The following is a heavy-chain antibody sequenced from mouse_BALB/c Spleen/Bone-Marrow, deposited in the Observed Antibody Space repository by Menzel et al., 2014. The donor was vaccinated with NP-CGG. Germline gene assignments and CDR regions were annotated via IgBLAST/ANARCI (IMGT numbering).Heavy chain of an antibody. CDR1: GYSIXSDYA. Sequence: EVKLVESGPGLVRPSQSLSLPCTVTGYSIXSDYAWNWIRQFPGNTLEWMGYITYSGITSYNPSLKSRISITRDTSKNQFFLQLNSVTTEDTATYYCARSADWYFDVWGAGTTVTVSS. V-gene: IGHV3-2*02. CDR3: ARSADWYFDV. J-gene: IGHJ1*01. CDR2: ITYSGIT.